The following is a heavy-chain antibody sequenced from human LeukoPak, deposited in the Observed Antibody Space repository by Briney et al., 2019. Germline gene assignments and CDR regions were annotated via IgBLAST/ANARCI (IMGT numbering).Heavy chain of an antibody. D-gene: IGHD3-3*01. Sequence: GGSLRLSCAASGFTFSSYAMSWVRQAPGKGLEWVSAISGSGGSTYYADSVKGRFTISRDNSKNTLYLQMNSLRAEDTAVYYCASGRRITIFGVVLGAFDIWGQGTMVTVSS. V-gene: IGHV3-23*01. CDR1: GFTFSSYA. J-gene: IGHJ3*02. CDR2: ISGSGGST. CDR3: ASGRRITIFGVVLGAFDI.